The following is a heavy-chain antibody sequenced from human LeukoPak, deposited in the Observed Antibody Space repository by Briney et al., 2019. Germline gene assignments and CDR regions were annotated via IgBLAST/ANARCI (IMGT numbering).Heavy chain of an antibody. CDR3: AREETPAGTEDY. J-gene: IGHJ4*02. D-gene: IGHD1/OR15-1a*01. CDR2: ISSSGSTI. CDR1: GFTFSDYY. Sequence: GGSLRLSCVASGFTFSDYYMSWIRQAPGKGPEWVSYISSSGSTIYYADSVKGRFTISRDNAKNSLYLQMNSLRAEDTAVYYGAREETPAGTEDYWGQGTLVTVSS. V-gene: IGHV3-11*01.